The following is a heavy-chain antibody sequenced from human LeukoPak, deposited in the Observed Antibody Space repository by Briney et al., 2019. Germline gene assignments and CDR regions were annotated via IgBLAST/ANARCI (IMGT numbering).Heavy chain of an antibody. D-gene: IGHD4-11*01. Sequence: ASVTVSCKASGYTFTVYYMHWVRHAPGQGLEWMGWINPNSGGTNYAQKFQGRVTMTRDTSISTAYMELSRLRSDDTAVYYCARDHDYILDYWGQGTLVTVSS. CDR3: ARDHDYILDY. V-gene: IGHV1-2*02. CDR2: INPNSGGT. CDR1: GYTFTVYY. J-gene: IGHJ4*02.